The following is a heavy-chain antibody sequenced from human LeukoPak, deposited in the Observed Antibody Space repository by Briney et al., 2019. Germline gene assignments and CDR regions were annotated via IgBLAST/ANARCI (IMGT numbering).Heavy chain of an antibody. J-gene: IGHJ4*02. CDR3: AREAAGRLYYDDSSGHIDY. CDR1: GFTFSSYW. V-gene: IGHV3-74*01. Sequence: GGSLRLSCAASGFTFSSYWMHWVRQAPGKGLAWVSRINSDGSSTSYADSVKGRFTISRDNAKNTLYLQMNSLRAEDTAVYYCAREAAGRLYYDDSSGHIDYGGQGTLVTVSS. CDR2: INSDGSST. D-gene: IGHD3-22*01.